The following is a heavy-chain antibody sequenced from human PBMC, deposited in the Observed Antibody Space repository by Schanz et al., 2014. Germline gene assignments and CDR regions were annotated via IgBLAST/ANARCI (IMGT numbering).Heavy chain of an antibody. Sequence: SGGGLVQPGGSLRLSCAASGFTVSSNYMSWVRQAPGKGLEWVSVIYGGGITYYADSVKGRFTISRDNAKNSLYLQMNSLRAEDTAVYYCARDKGGYYPFDYWGQGTLVTVSS. J-gene: IGHJ4*02. CDR2: IYGGGIT. V-gene: IGHV3-66*01. D-gene: IGHD3-3*01. CDR1: GFTVSSNY. CDR3: ARDKGGYYPFDY.